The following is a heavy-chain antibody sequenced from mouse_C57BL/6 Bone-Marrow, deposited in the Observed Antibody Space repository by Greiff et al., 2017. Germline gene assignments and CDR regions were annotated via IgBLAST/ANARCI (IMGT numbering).Heavy chain of an antibody. CDR2: IDPETGGT. J-gene: IGHJ2*01. CDR1: GYTFTDYE. D-gene: IGHD2-3*01. CDR3: TRGIYAYYFDY. Sequence: QVHVKQSGAELVRPGASVTLSCKASGYTFTDYEMHWVKTTPVHGLEWIGAIDPETGGTAYNQKFKGKAILTADKSSSTAYMELRSLTSEDSAVYYCTRGIYAYYFDYWGQGTTLTVSS. V-gene: IGHV1-15*01.